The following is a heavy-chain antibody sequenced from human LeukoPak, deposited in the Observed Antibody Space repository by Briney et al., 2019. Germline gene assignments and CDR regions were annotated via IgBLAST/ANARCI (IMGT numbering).Heavy chain of an antibody. J-gene: IGHJ4*02. CDR2: IYTSGST. Sequence: SETLSLTCTVSGGSISSYYWSWIRQSAGKGLEWIGRIYTSGSTKYNPSLKSRVTMSVDTSKNQFSLKLSSVTAADTAVYYCARDGYSGYTFDYWRQGTLVTVSS. CDR3: ARDGYSGYTFDY. D-gene: IGHD5-12*01. V-gene: IGHV4-4*07. CDR1: GGSISSYY.